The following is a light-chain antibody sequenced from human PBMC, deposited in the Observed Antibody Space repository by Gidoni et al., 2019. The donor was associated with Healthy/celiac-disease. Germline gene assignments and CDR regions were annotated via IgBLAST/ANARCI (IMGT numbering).Light chain of an antibody. V-gene: IGKV3-11*01. J-gene: IGKJ2*01. CDR1: QSVSSY. CDR3: QQRSNWPPYT. Sequence: EIVLTQSTATLSLSPGERATLSCRTSQSVSSYLACYQQKPGQAPRILIYDASNRATGIPARFSGSGSGTDVTLTISSLEPEDFAVYYCQQRSNWPPYTFGQGTKLEIK. CDR2: DAS.